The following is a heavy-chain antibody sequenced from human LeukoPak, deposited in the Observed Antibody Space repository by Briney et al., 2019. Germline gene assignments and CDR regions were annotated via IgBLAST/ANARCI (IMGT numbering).Heavy chain of an antibody. Sequence: SETLSLTCTVSGGSISSSSYYWGWIRQPPGKGLEWIGSIYYSGGTYYNPSLKSRVTISVDTSKNQFSLKLSSVTAADTAVYYCARVGKQWLGRMVDGYLDYWGQGTLVTVSS. J-gene: IGHJ4*02. D-gene: IGHD6-19*01. CDR1: GGSISSSSYY. CDR3: ARVGKQWLGRMVDGYLDY. CDR2: IYYSGGT. V-gene: IGHV4-39*07.